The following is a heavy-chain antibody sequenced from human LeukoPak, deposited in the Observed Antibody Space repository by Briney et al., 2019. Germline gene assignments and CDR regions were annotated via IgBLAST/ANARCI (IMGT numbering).Heavy chain of an antibody. CDR2: IYSGGST. D-gene: IGHD1-26*01. CDR1: GFTVSSNY. Sequence: GGSLRLSCAASGFTVSSNYMSWVRQTPGKGLEWVSVIYSGGSTYYADSVKGRFTISRDNSKNTLYLQMNSLRAEDTAVYYCARDLAGASDYWGQGTLVTVSS. CDR3: ARDLAGASDY. V-gene: IGHV3-66*01. J-gene: IGHJ4*02.